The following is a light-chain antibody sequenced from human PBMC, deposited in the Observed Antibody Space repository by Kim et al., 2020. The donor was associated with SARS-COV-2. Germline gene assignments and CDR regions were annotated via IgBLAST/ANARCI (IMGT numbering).Light chain of an antibody. Sequence: SSALTQDPAVSVALGQTVRITCQGDSLRSYYASWYQQKPGQAPVLVIYGKNNRPSGIPDRFSGSSSGNTASLTITGAQAEDAADYYCNSRDSSGHHWVFG. CDR3: NSRDSSGHHWV. CDR2: GKN. J-gene: IGLJ3*02. V-gene: IGLV3-19*01. CDR1: SLRSYY.